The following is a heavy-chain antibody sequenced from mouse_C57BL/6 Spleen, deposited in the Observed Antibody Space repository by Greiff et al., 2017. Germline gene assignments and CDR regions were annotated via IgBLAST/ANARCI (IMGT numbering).Heavy chain of an antibody. CDR1: GFTFSNYW. V-gene: IGHV6-3*01. CDR2: IRLKSDNYAT. Sequence: EVQGVESGGGLVQPGGSMKLSCVASGFTFSNYWMNWVRQSPEKGLEWVAQIRLKSDNYATHYAESVKGRFTISRDDSKSSVYLQMNNLRAKDTGIYYCTVVGGYYFDYWGQGTTLTVSS. J-gene: IGHJ2*01. CDR3: TVVGGYYFDY. D-gene: IGHD3-2*02.